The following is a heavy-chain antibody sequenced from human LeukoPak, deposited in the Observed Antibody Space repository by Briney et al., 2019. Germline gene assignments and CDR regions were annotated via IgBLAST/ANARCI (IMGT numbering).Heavy chain of an antibody. CDR1: GFTFSSYP. J-gene: IGHJ4*02. V-gene: IGHV3-30*04. CDR3: ASGGSGYDLDY. Sequence: GGSLRQSCAASGFTFSSYPMHGVRPAPGRGRDWVAVISYDGSNKYYAESVKGRFTISRDNSKSTLYLQMNSLRAEDTAVYYCASGGSGYDLDYWGQGTLVTVSS. D-gene: IGHD5-12*01. CDR2: ISYDGSNK.